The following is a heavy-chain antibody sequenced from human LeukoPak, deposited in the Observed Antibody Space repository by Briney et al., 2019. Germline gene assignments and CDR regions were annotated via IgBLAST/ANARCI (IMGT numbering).Heavy chain of an antibody. Sequence: SETLSLTRTVSGGSISSGGYYWSWIRQHPGKGLEWIGYIYYSGSTYYNPSLKSRVTISVDTSKNQFSLKLSSVTAADTAVYYRARDDRSSIAAFDPWGQGTLVTVSS. CDR3: ARDDRSSIAAFDP. V-gene: IGHV4-31*03. D-gene: IGHD6-6*01. CDR1: GGSISSGGYY. CDR2: IYYSGST. J-gene: IGHJ5*02.